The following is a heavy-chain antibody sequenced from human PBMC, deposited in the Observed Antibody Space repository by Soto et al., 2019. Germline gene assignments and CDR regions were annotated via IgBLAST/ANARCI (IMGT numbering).Heavy chain of an antibody. Sequence: EVQLLESGGGLVQPGGSLRLSCTASGFTLNNHAMSWVRQAPGKGLEWVSVISGSDGSTYYTDSVRGRFSISRDSSKNTLYLQMSSLRAEDTAVYYCASPPRATVTDNIFDFWGPGILVTVSS. J-gene: IGHJ4*02. D-gene: IGHD4-17*01. V-gene: IGHV3-23*01. CDR1: GFTLNNHA. CDR3: ASPPRATVTDNIFDF. CDR2: ISGSDGST.